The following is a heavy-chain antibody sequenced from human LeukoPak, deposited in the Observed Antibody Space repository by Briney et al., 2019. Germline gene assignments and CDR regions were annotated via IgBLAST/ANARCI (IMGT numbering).Heavy chain of an antibody. V-gene: IGHV4-34*01. CDR3: ARQNGYFEWSPLRYYGMDV. CDR1: GGSFSAYY. Sequence: NPSETLSLTCAVYGGSFSAYYWSWIRQPPGKGLEWIGEISHSGGTNYNPSLKSRVTISVDTSKDQFSLKLSSVTAADTGVYYCARQNGYFEWSPLRYYGMDVWGKGTTITVSS. D-gene: IGHD3-9*01. CDR2: ISHSGGT. J-gene: IGHJ6*04.